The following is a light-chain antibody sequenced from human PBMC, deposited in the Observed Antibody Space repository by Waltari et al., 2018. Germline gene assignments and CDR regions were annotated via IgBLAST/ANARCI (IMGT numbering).Light chain of an antibody. CDR2: DVT. Sequence: QSALIQPASVSGSPGQSITLSCTGTNSARGGYNYAPWYQHHPGSVPKLLIYDVTKRPSGVSDRFSGSKSGNTASLTISGLQAEDETDYYCSSYTSSSYLVFGGGTRLTVL. CDR1: NSARGGYNY. CDR3: SSYTSSSYLV. V-gene: IGLV2-14*03. J-gene: IGLJ2*01.